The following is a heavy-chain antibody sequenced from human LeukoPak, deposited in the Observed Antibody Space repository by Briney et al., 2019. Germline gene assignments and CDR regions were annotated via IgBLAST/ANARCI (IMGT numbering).Heavy chain of an antibody. Sequence: ASVKVSCKASGYTFTGYYMHGVGQAPGQGLEGRGGINPNNGDTNYAQKFQGRVTMTRDTSISTTYMELSRLRSDDTAVYYCAKDRDFWSGDSFDIWGQGTMVTVSS. CDR3: AKDRDFWSGDSFDI. J-gene: IGHJ3*02. D-gene: IGHD3-3*01. V-gene: IGHV1-2*02. CDR1: GYTFTGYY. CDR2: INPNNGDT.